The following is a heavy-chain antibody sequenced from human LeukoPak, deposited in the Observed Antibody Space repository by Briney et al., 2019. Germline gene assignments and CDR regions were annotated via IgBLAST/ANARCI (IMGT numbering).Heavy chain of an antibody. J-gene: IGHJ4*02. V-gene: IGHV3-30-3*01. D-gene: IGHD3-10*01. CDR3: ATDHYYYGSGSYLN. Sequence: GRSLRLSCAASAFTLSTHAMHWVRQAPGKGLEWVAVLSYDGSNEYYVDSVKGRFTISRDNSKNTLYLQMNSLRAEDTAVYYCATDHYYYGSGSYLNWGQGTLVTVSS. CDR1: AFTLSTHA. CDR2: LSYDGSNE.